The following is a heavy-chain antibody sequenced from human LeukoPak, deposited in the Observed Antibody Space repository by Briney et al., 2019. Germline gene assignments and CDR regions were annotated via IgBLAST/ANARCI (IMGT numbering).Heavy chain of an antibody. CDR2: IYTSGST. Sequence: SETLSLTCTVSGGSISSYYWSWIRQPAGKGLEWIGRIYTSGSTNYNPSLKSRVTMSVDTSKNQFSLKLSSVTAADTAVYYCARDTIVVVPAPGVGAFDIWGQGTMVTVSS. V-gene: IGHV4-4*07. CDR3: ARDTIVVVPAPGVGAFDI. CDR1: GGSISSYY. D-gene: IGHD2-2*01. J-gene: IGHJ3*02.